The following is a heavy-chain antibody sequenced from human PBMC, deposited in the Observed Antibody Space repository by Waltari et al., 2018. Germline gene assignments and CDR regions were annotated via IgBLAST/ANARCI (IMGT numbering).Heavy chain of an antibody. J-gene: IGHJ4*02. CDR2: IRSSGSTL. Sequence: EVQLLASGGGLGQPGGSPRLSCAASGFPFSSYEMNWVRQAPGKGLEWLSYIRSSGSTLYYADSVKGRFTISRDNTKNSLYLQMNSLRAEDTGVYYCARPRSVAFFDYWGQGTLVTVSS. D-gene: IGHD5-12*01. CDR1: GFPFSSYE. V-gene: IGHV3-48*03. CDR3: ARPRSVAFFDY.